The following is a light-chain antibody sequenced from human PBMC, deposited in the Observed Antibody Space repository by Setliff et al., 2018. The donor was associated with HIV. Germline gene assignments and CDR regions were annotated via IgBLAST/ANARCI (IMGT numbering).Light chain of an antibody. Sequence: QSALTQPPSVSGAPGQRVTISCTGGSSNIGADYDVHWYQQLPGTAPKLLIYGNTTRPAGVPDRFSASKSGTPAALAISGLQAEDEADYYCQSFDNSLDGYVFGAGTKATV. CDR3: QSFDNSLDGYV. CDR1: SSNIGADYD. CDR2: GNT. J-gene: IGLJ1*01. V-gene: IGLV1-40*01.